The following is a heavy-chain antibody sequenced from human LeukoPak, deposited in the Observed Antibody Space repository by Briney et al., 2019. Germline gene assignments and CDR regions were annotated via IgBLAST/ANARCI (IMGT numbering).Heavy chain of an antibody. CDR1: GFTFSSYA. CDR3: ARDRESDFWSGHRYYYYYYGMDV. CDR2: ISSNGGST. Sequence: GGSLRLSCAASGFTFSSYAMHWVRQAPGKGLEYVSAISSNGGSTYYANSVKGRFTISRDNSKNTLYLQMGSLRAEDMAVYYCARDRESDFWSGHRYYYYYYGMDVWGQGTTVTVSS. J-gene: IGHJ6*02. D-gene: IGHD3-3*01. V-gene: IGHV3-64*01.